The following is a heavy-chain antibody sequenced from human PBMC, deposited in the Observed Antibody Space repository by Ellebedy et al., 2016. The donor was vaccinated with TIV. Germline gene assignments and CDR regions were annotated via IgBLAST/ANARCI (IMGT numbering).Heavy chain of an antibody. CDR1: GFTLSSYS. J-gene: IGHJ6*02. V-gene: IGHV3-21*04. Sequence: GESPKISCAASGFTLSSYSMNWVRKAPRKGMEWASSISSSSSYIYYADSVKGRFTISRDNAKTSMYLQMNSLSAEDTAVYDCAREGDTAMARGMDVWGQGTTVTVSS. CDR2: ISSSSSYI. D-gene: IGHD5-18*01. CDR3: AREGDTAMARGMDV.